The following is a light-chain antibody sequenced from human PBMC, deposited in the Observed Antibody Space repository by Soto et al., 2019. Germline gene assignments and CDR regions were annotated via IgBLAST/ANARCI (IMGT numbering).Light chain of an antibody. CDR1: SGSIASNY. Sequence: MLTQPHSVSESPGKTVTISCTRSSGSIASNYVQWYQQRPGSAPTTVIYEDNQRPSGVPDRFSGSIDSSSNSASLTISRLKTEDEADYYCQSYDSSNWVFGGGTKLTVL. CDR2: EDN. CDR3: QSYDSSNWV. V-gene: IGLV6-57*03. J-gene: IGLJ3*02.